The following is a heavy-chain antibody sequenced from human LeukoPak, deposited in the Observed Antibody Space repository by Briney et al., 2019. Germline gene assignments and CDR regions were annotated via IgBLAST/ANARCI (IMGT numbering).Heavy chain of an antibody. D-gene: IGHD3-10*01. CDR1: GFTFSTYW. Sequence: GESLRLSCAASGFTFSTYWMSWVRKVPGMGLKWVANIKEDGGETYYVDSVKGRFTISRDNAKNLLFLQIHSLRADDTAVYYCARDPGDRRVDYWGQGTLVTVSS. J-gene: IGHJ4*02. CDR3: ARDPGDRRVDY. CDR2: IKEDGGET. V-gene: IGHV3-7*01.